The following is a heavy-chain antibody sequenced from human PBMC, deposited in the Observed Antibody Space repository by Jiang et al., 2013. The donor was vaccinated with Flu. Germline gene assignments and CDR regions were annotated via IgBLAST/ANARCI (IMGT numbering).Heavy chain of an antibody. CDR2: TGAHNGNT. Sequence: QLVESGAEVKKPGSSVRVSCTASGYTFTSYGISWVRQAPGQGLEWMGWTGAHNGNTNYAQKFQGRVTMTTDTSTSTASMELRSLRSDDTAVYYCARVVRELYFDYWGQGTLVTVSS. V-gene: IGHV1-18*01. J-gene: IGHJ4*02. CDR3: ARVVRELYFDY. D-gene: IGHD3-10*02. CDR1: GYTFTSYG.